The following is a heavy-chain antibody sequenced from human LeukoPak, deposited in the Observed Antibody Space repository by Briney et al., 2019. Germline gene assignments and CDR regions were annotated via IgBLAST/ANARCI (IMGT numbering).Heavy chain of an antibody. J-gene: IGHJ3*02. CDR3: ATDRGIAVAADAFDI. CDR2: ISAHNGNT. D-gene: IGHD6-19*01. Sequence: ASVKVSCKASGYTFSSYGISWVRQAPGQGLEGMGWISAHNGNTNSAQKFQGRVTMTEDTSTDTAYMELSSPRSEDTAVYYCATDRGIAVAADAFDIWGQGTMVTVSS. V-gene: IGHV1-18*01. CDR1: GYTFSSYG.